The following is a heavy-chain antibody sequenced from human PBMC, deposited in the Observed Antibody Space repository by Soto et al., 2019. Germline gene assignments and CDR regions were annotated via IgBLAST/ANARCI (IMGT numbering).Heavy chain of an antibody. D-gene: IGHD2-2*01. Sequence: ASVKVSCKVSGYTLTELSMHWVRQAPGKGLEWMGGFDPEDGETIYAQKFQGRVTMTEDTSTDTAYMELSSLRSEDTAVYYCATVFCRSSTSCYVFDYWGQGTLVTVSS. CDR1: GYTLTELS. CDR3: ATVFCRSSTSCYVFDY. V-gene: IGHV1-24*01. CDR2: FDPEDGET. J-gene: IGHJ4*02.